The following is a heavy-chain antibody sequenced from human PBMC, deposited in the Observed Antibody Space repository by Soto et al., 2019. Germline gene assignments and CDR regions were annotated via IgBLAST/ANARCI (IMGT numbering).Heavy chain of an antibody. V-gene: IGHV4-39*01. Sequence: QLQLQESGPGLVKPSETLSLTCTVSGGSISSSSYYWGWIRQPPGKGLEWIGSIYYSGSTYYNPSLKSRVTISVDTSKNQFSLKLSSVTAADTAVYYCARQYSSGWSDYGNWFDPWGQGTLVTVSS. CDR3: ARQYSSGWSDYGNWFDP. D-gene: IGHD6-19*01. CDR2: IYYSGST. CDR1: GGSISSSSYY. J-gene: IGHJ5*02.